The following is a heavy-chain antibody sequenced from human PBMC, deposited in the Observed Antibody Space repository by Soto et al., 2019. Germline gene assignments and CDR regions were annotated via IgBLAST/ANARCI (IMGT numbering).Heavy chain of an antibody. CDR2: IGTAGDT. CDR1: GFTFSSYD. CDR3: ARAIGPTLFDY. V-gene: IGHV3-13*04. Sequence: GSLRLSCSAFGFTFSSYDMHWVRQGPGKGLEWVSAIGTAGDTNYAGSVKGRFTISRENAKNSLYLQMNSLRAGDTAIYFCARAIGPTLFDYWGQGTLVTVSS. J-gene: IGHJ4*02. D-gene: IGHD3-22*01.